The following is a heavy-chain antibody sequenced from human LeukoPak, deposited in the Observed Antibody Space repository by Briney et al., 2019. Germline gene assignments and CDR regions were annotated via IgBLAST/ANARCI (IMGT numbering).Heavy chain of an antibody. V-gene: IGHV4-59*01. D-gene: IGHD2-2*01. Sequence: SETLSLTCAVSGGSIISYYWSWLRQPPAKGREWIGFIYYCWTTNYNPSLNSQVTISIYRSKNQFYLRLSSVTAAATAVSYCARGPGAMYFDFWGQRTLVTVSS. J-gene: IGHJ4*02. CDR3: ARGPGAMYFDF. CDR1: GGSIISYY. CDR2: IYYCWTT.